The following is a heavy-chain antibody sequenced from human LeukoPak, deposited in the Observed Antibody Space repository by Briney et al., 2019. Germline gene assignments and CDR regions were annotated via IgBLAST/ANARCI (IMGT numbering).Heavy chain of an antibody. CDR2: IIPILGIA. J-gene: IGHJ5*02. CDR3: ARMDPGGWFDP. D-gene: IGHD2-2*03. CDR1: GGTFSSYA. V-gene: IGHV1-69*04. Sequence: ASVKVSCKASGGTFSSYAISWVRQAPGQGLEWMGRIIPILGIANYAQKFQGRVTITADKSTSTAYMELSSLRSEDTAVYYCARMDPGGWFDPWGQGTLVTVSP.